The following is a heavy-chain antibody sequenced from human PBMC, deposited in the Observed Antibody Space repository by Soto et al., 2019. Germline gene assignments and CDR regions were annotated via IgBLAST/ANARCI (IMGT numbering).Heavy chain of an antibody. J-gene: IGHJ3*02. CDR1: SNSAA. CDR3: ARGNAVAATHDAFDI. Sequence: SNSAAWNWIRQSPSRGLEWLGRTYYRSKWYNDYAVSVKSRITINPDTSKNQFSLQLNSVTPEDTAVYYCARGNAVAATHDAFDIWGQGTMVTVSS. V-gene: IGHV6-1*01. CDR2: TYYRSKWYN. D-gene: IGHD6-19*01.